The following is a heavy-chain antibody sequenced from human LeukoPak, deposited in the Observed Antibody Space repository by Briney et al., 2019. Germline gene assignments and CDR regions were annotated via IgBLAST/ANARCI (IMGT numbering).Heavy chain of an antibody. CDR1: GFTVSGNY. Sequence: PGGSLRLSCAVSGFTVSGNYMSWIRQAPGKGLEWVSLIYSDDTTLYADSVKGRFTISRDNAKNSLYLQMNSLRAEDTALYYCARDPAMAKLDYWGQGTLVTVSS. D-gene: IGHD5-18*01. V-gene: IGHV3-53*01. CDR2: IYSDDTT. CDR3: ARDPAMAKLDY. J-gene: IGHJ4*02.